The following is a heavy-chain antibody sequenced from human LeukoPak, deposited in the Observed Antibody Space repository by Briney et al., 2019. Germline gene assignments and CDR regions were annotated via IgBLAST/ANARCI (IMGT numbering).Heavy chain of an antibody. J-gene: IGHJ5*02. Sequence: SETLSFTCTVSGGSISSGSYYWRWVRQPAGKGLGWIGRIYTSGSTNYNPSRKSRVTISVDTSKNQFSLKLSSVTAADTAVYYCARGPTTMVRGVIGFDPWGQGTLVSVSS. D-gene: IGHD3-10*01. CDR3: ARGPTTMVRGVIGFDP. CDR2: IYTSGST. CDR1: GGSISSGSYY. V-gene: IGHV4-61*02.